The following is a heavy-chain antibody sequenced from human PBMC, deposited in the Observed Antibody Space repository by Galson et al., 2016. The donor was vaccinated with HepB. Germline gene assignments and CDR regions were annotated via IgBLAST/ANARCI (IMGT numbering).Heavy chain of an antibody. J-gene: IGHJ6*02. CDR2: ISGYSGDT. V-gene: IGHV1-18*01. CDR3: ASGSLSDYYGLDV. CDR1: GDTFSSNA. Sequence: SVKVSCKASGDTFSSNAFMWVRQTPRQGLEWIGRISGYSGDTNYAQILQGRVTMTTDTSTATVYMELRRLRPDDTGVYYCASGSLSDYYGLDVWGQGTTVTVSS.